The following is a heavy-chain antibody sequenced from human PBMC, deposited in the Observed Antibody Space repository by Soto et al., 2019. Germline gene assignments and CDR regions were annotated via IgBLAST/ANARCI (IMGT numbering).Heavy chain of an antibody. J-gene: IGHJ6*02. CDR3: ATLGYRGSTSCYYYYGMDV. V-gene: IGHV4-59*01. D-gene: IGHD2-2*01. Sequence: SATLSLTCTVSGGSISSYYWSWVRQPPGKGLEWIGYIYYSGSTNYNPSLKSRVTISVDTSKTQCTLKLSSVTAADTAVYYCATLGYRGSTSCYYYYGMDVWGQGTTVTVS. CDR2: IYYSGST. CDR1: GGSISSYY.